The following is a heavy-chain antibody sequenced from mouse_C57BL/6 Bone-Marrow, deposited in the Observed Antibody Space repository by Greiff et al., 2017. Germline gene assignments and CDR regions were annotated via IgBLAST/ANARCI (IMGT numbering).Heavy chain of an antibody. Sequence: VKLQQPGAELVKPGASVKLSCKASGYTFTSYWMHWVKQRPGQGLEWIGMIHPNSGSTNYNEKFKSKATLTVDKSSSTAYMQLSSLTSEDSAVYYCARRGYGNYEGYFDYWGQGTTLTVSS. J-gene: IGHJ2*01. V-gene: IGHV1-64*01. CDR3: ARRGYGNYEGYFDY. CDR2: IHPNSGST. D-gene: IGHD2-10*02. CDR1: GYTFTSYW.